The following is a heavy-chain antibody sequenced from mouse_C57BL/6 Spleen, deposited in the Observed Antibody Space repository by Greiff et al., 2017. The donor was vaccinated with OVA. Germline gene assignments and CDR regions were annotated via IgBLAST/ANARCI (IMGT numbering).Heavy chain of an antibody. Sequence: EVKLMESGGGLVKPGGSLKLSCAASGFTFSSYAMSWVRQTPEKRLEWVATISDGGSYTYYPDNVKGRFTISRDKAKNNLYLQMSQLKSEDTAMYYCARELTGMVPFAYWGQGTLVTVSA. CDR3: ARELTGMVPFAY. V-gene: IGHV5-4*03. D-gene: IGHD4-1*01. CDR1: GFTFSSYA. J-gene: IGHJ3*01. CDR2: ISDGGSYT.